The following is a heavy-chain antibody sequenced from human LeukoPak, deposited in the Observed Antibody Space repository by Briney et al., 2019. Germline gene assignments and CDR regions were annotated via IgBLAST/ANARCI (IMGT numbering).Heavy chain of an antibody. CDR3: AGAGFLITFGGVIS. D-gene: IGHD3-16*02. V-gene: IGHV3-11*04. J-gene: IGHJ5*02. Sequence: NPGGSLRLSCAASGFTFSDYYMSWIRQAPGKGLEWVSSISSSGSTIYYADSVKGRFTISRDNAKNSLYLQMNSLRAEDTAIYYCAGAGFLITFGGVISWGQGTLVTVSS. CDR1: GFTFSDYY. CDR2: ISSSGSTI.